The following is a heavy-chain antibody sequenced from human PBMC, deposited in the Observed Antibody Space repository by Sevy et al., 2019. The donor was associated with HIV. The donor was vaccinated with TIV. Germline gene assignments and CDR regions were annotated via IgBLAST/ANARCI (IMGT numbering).Heavy chain of an antibody. J-gene: IGHJ4*02. CDR3: ARDLYYDSSAYSDY. CDR2: INTNTGNP. V-gene: IGHV7-4-1*02. CDR1: AYTFSSYA. Sequence: ASVKVSCKASAYTFSSYAMNWVRQAPGQGLEWMGWINTNTGNPTYAQGFTGRFVFSLDTSVSTAYLQISSLKAEDTAVYYCARDLYYDSSAYSDYWGQGTLVTVSS. D-gene: IGHD3-22*01.